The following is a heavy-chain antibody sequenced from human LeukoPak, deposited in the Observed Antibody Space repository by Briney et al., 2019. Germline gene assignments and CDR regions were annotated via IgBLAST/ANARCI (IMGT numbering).Heavy chain of an antibody. CDR3: ARGAGIAAAGYYYYYMDV. CDR1: GGSISSSNYY. D-gene: IGHD6-13*01. Sequence: SETLSLTCTVSGGSISSSNYYWGWIRQPPGKGLEWIGSVYYTGSTYYNLSLKSRVTISVDTSKSQFSLKLSSVTAADTAVYYCARGAGIAAAGYYYYYMDVWGKGTTVTVSS. CDR2: VYYTGST. V-gene: IGHV4-39*07. J-gene: IGHJ6*03.